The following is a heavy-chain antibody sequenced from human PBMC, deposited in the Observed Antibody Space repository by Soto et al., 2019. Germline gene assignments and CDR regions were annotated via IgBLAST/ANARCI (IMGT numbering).Heavy chain of an antibody. D-gene: IGHD3-16*01. CDR3: VRGGTLKPFDP. Sequence: QVQLVQSGPEVKEPGSSVKVSCKTSGGTFRSYSLNWVRQAPGQGLEWMGVITPLYGTKNYEERCRGIVAIAAVVSAGAGFMELARAASDDTAVCFCVRGGTLKPFDPWGEGTLVTVSS. CDR1: GGTFRSYS. J-gene: IGHJ5*02. CDR2: ITPLYGTK. V-gene: IGHV1-69*12.